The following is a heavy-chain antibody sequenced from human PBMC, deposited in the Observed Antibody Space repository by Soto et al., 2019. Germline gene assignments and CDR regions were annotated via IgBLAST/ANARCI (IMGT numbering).Heavy chain of an antibody. CDR2: INPYNGNT. J-gene: IGHJ4*02. CDR3: ARGGRDVNTIIAFQIPLDY. D-gene: IGHD3-9*01. V-gene: IGHV1-18*01. Sequence: ASVKVSCKASGYTLITHGISWVRQAPGQGLEWMGWINPYNGNTDYARKVQGRVTMTTDTSTNTAYMGRRSLRSDDTAVYYCARGGRDVNTIIAFQIPLDYWGQGTLVTVSS. CDR1: GYTLITHG.